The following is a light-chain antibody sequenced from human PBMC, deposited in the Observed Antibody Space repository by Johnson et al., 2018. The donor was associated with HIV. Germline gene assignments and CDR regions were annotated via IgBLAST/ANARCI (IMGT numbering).Light chain of an antibody. CDR2: DND. CDR1: SSNVGSNS. J-gene: IGLJ1*01. Sequence: QSVLTQPPSVSAAPGQKVTISWSGSSSNVGSNSVSWYRHFPETAPKVLIYDNDKRPSGIPDRFSASKSGTSATLGITGLQTGDEADYYCATWDGRLSVYVFGTGTKVTVL. V-gene: IGLV1-51*01. CDR3: ATWDGRLSVYV.